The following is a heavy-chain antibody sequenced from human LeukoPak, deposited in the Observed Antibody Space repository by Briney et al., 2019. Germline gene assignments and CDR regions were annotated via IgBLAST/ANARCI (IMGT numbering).Heavy chain of an antibody. CDR1: GGSFSGYY. D-gene: IGHD3-9*01. J-gene: IGHJ6*02. CDR3: ARHKGNNNLYYYGMDV. CDR2: INHSGST. V-gene: IGHV4-34*01. Sequence: PSETLSLTCAVYGGSFSGYYWSWIRQPPGKGLEWIGEINHSGSTNYNPSLKSRVTISVDTSKNQFSLKLSSVTAADTAVYYCARHKGNNNLYYYGMDVWGQGTTVTVSS.